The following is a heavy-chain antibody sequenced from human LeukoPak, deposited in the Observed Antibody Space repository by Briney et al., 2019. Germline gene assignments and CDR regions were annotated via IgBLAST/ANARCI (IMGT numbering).Heavy chain of an antibody. D-gene: IGHD3-22*01. J-gene: IGHJ5*02. Sequence: SETLSLTCTVSGGSISSYYWSWIRQPAGKGLEWIGRIYTSGSTSYNPSLKSRVTISVDKSKNQFSLKLSSVTAADTAVYYCARSYDSSGYYYDPWGQGTLVTVSS. CDR2: IYTSGST. V-gene: IGHV4-4*07. CDR3: ARSYDSSGYYYDP. CDR1: GGSISSYY.